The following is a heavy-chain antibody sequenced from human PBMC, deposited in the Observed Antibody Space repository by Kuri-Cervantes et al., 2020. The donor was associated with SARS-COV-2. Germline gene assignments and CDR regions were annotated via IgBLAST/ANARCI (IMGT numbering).Heavy chain of an antibody. V-gene: IGHV3-30*02. D-gene: IGHD3-22*01. CDR2: IWYDGSNK. CDR3: AKDSGYYDSSGYYRY. J-gene: IGHJ4*02. Sequence: GGSLRLSCAASGFTFSSYGMHWVRQAPGKGLEWVAVIWYDGSNKYYADSVKGRFTISRDNSKNTLYLQMNSLRAEDTAVYYCAKDSGYYDSSGYYRYWGQGTLVTVSS. CDR1: GFTFSSYG.